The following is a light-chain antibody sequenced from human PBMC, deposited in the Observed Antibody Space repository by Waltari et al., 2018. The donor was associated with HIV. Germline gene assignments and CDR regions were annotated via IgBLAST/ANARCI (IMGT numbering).Light chain of an antibody. Sequence: QSALTQPASVSGSPGQSITLSCTGTSSDVGGYQYVSWYPQHPGKAPKLMIFDVSNRPSGVSTLFSVSKSGNTSSLSISGRQAEDEAHYFCSSDTSTTTLVVFGGGTKLTVL. CDR2: DVS. CDR3: SSDTSTTTLVV. CDR1: SSDVGGYQY. J-gene: IGLJ3*02. V-gene: IGLV2-14*03.